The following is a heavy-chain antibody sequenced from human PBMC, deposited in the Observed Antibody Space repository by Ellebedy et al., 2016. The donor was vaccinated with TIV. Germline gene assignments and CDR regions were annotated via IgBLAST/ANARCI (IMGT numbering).Heavy chain of an antibody. Sequence: GESLKISCEASGFSFSTYWMTWVRQAPGKGLEWVANIKEDGTEKYYVDSVKGRFTISRDNAKKSLYLQMNSLRAEDTAVYYCAREKIVVVTHDAFDIWGQGTMVTVSS. CDR2: IKEDGTEK. CDR3: AREKIVVVTHDAFDI. CDR1: GFSFSTYW. D-gene: IGHD2-21*02. J-gene: IGHJ3*02. V-gene: IGHV3-7*05.